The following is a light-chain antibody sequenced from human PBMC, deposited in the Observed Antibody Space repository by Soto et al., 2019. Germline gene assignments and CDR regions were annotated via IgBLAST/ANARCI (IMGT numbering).Light chain of an antibody. CDR2: EVT. Sequence: QSVLTQPASVSGSPGQSITISCTGTTSDVGGYKYVSWYQLHPGKALKLIIYEVTNRPSGVSDRFSGSKSGNTASLTISGLQTEDEADYFCSSYTTGSTPWVFGGGTQLTVL. CDR1: TSDVGGYKY. V-gene: IGLV2-14*01. CDR3: SSYTTGSTPWV. J-gene: IGLJ3*02.